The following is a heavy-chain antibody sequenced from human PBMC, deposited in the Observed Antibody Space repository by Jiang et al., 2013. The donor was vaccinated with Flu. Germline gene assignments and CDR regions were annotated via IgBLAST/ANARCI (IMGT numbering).Heavy chain of an antibody. D-gene: IGHD3-10*01. CDR3: ARTYYYGSGSGGYYYYGMDV. CDR1: GGSISSYY. Sequence: GPGLVKPSETLSLTCTVSGGSISSYYWSWIRQPPGKGLEWIGYIYYSGSTNYNPSLKSRVTISVDTSKNQFSLKLSSVTAADTAVYYCARTYYYGSGSGGYYYYGMDVWGQGTTVTVSS. V-gene: IGHV4-59*01. CDR2: IYYSGST. J-gene: IGHJ6*02.